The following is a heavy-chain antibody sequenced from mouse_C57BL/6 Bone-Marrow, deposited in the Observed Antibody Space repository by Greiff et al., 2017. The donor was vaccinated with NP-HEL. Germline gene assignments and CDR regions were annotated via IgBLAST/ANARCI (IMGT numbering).Heavy chain of an antibody. CDR3: AREGGVYYYGSSYAMDY. J-gene: IGHJ4*01. CDR2: IFPGSGST. Sequence: VQLQQSGPELVKPGASVKISCKASGYTFTDYYINWVKQRPGQGLEWIGWIFPGSGSTYYNEKFKGKATLTVDKSSSTAYMLLSSLTSEDSAVYFCAREGGVYYYGSSYAMDYWGQGTSVTVSS. V-gene: IGHV1-75*01. CDR1: GYTFTDYY. D-gene: IGHD1-1*01.